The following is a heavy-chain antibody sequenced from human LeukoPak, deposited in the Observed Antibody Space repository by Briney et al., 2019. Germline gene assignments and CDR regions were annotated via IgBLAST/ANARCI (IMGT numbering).Heavy chain of an antibody. D-gene: IGHD4-11*01. CDR2: ISNDGINI. V-gene: IGHV3-30*18. Sequence: GGSLRLSCTASGFDFSWSGMHWVRQAPGKGLEWMAVISNDGINIYYADSVRGRFTISRDDSKSTLYLQMNSLTDDDTAVYYCAKDRLQGYYFAMDVWGQGTPFTVSS. CDR3: AKDRLQGYYFAMDV. J-gene: IGHJ6*02. CDR1: GFDFSWSG.